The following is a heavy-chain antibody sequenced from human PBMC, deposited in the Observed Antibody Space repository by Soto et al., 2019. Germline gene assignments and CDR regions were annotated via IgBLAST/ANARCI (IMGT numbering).Heavy chain of an antibody. D-gene: IGHD3-10*01. Sequence: SETLSLTCAVYGGSFSGYYWSWIRQPPGKGLEWIGEINHSGSTNYNPSLKSRVTISVDTSKNQFSLKLSSVTAADTAVYYCARRRGITMVRGVTLWGQGTLVTVSS. CDR2: INHSGST. CDR1: GGSFSGYY. CDR3: ARRRGITMVRGVTL. J-gene: IGHJ4*02. V-gene: IGHV4-34*01.